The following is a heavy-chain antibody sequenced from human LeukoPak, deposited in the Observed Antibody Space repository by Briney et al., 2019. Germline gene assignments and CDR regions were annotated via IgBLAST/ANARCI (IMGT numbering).Heavy chain of an antibody. CDR1: GFTVSSND. D-gene: IGHD3-10*01. J-gene: IGHJ4*02. CDR3: ARDRPGDGYFDY. Sequence: PGGSLRVSCAASGFTVSSNDMTWVRQTPGKGLEWVSIIYSGGNTYYADSVKGRFTISRDNSKNTLYLQMNSLRAEDTAVFYCARDRPGDGYFDYWGQGTLVTVSS. V-gene: IGHV3-66*01. CDR2: IYSGGNT.